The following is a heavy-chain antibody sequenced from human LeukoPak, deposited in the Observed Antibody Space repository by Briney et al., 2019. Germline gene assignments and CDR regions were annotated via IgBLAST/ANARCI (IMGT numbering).Heavy chain of an antibody. J-gene: IGHJ5*02. D-gene: IGHD2-2*01. Sequence: GSVKVSCKASGYTFTSYGISWVRQAPGQGLEWMGWISAYNGNTNYAQKLQGRVTMTTDTSTSTAYVELRSLRSDDTAVYYCARDPTIVVVPAARDGWFDPWGQGTLVTVSS. CDR1: GYTFTSYG. CDR3: ARDPTIVVVPAARDGWFDP. V-gene: IGHV1-18*01. CDR2: ISAYNGNT.